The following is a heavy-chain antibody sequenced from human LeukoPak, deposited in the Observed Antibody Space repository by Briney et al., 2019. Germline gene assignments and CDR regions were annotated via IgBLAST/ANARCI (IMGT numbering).Heavy chain of an antibody. V-gene: IGHV3-30*03. CDR1: GFTFSSYG. D-gene: IGHD2-2*01. J-gene: IGHJ6*02. CDR3: ARVRAGYCTSTSCYTGMDV. Sequence: GGSLRLSCAASGFTFSSYGMHWVRQAPGKGLEWVALISYDGSNEYYADSVRGRFTISRDNSKFTLYMQMNSMRAEDTAVYYCARVRAGYCTSTSCYTGMDVWGQGTTVTVSS. CDR2: ISYDGSNE.